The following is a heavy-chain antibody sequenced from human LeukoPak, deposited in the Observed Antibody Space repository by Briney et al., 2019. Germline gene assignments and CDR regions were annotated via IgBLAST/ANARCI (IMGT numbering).Heavy chain of an antibody. D-gene: IGHD6-19*01. J-gene: IGHJ6*03. Sequence: ASVKVSCKASGYTFTSYDINWVRQATGQGLEWMGWMNPNSGNTGYAQKFQGRVTMTRNTSISTAYMELSSLRSEDTAVYYCARAGYSSGWYGVYYYYMDVWGKGTTVTISS. CDR3: ARAGYSSGWYGVYYYYMDV. CDR1: GYTFTSYD. CDR2: MNPNSGNT. V-gene: IGHV1-8*01.